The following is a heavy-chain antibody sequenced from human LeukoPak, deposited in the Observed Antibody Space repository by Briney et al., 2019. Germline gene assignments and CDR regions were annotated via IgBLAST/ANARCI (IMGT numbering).Heavy chain of an antibody. CDR3: ARDFSRRDDAFDI. D-gene: IGHD2/OR15-2a*01. CDR2: IHSGGST. Sequence: GGSLRLSCAASGFTVSDNYMRWVRQAPGKGLEWVSVIHSGGSTYYADSVKGRFTISRDNSKNTLYIQMNSLRAEDTAVYYCARDFSRRDDAFDIWGQGTMVTVSS. CDR1: GFTVSDNY. V-gene: IGHV3-66*01. J-gene: IGHJ3*02.